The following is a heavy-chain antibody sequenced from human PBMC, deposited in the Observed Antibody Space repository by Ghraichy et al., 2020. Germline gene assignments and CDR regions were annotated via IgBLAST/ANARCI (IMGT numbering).Heavy chain of an antibody. CDR2: ISSSGSTI. CDR3: AREEVRLRFLEWSTDGMDV. CDR1: GFTFSSYE. D-gene: IGHD3-3*01. V-gene: IGHV3-48*03. J-gene: IGHJ6*02. Sequence: GGSLRLSGAASGFTFSSYEMNWVRQAPGKGLEWVSYISSSGSTIYYADSVKGRFTISRDNAKNSLYLQMNSLRAEDTAVYYCAREEVRLRFLEWSTDGMDVWGQGTTVTVSS.